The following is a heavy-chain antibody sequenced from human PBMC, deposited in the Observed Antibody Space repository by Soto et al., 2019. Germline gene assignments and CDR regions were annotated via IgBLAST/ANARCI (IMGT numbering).Heavy chain of an antibody. CDR3: ARARYCSSTSCYTPASWFDP. Sequence: LSLTCAVSGGSISSGGYSWSWIRQPPGKGLEWIGYIYHSGSTYYNPSLKSRVTISVDRSKNQFSLKLSSVTAADTAVYYCARARYCSSTSCYTPASWFDPWGQGTLVTVSS. D-gene: IGHD2-2*02. CDR1: GGSISSGGYS. CDR2: IYHSGST. V-gene: IGHV4-30-2*01. J-gene: IGHJ5*02.